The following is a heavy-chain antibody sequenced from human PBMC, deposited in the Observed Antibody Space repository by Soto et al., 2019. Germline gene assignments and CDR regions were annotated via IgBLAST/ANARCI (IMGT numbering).Heavy chain of an antibody. CDR3: ARDPLNWSWRPYYFDY. Sequence: EVQLVESGGGLVQPGGSLRPSCAASGFNFSSYSMNWVRQAPGEGLEWVSYISSSSSTIYYADSVKGRFTISRDNAKNSLYLQMNSLRAEDTAVYYCARDPLNWSWRPYYFDYWGQGTLVTVSS. CDR2: ISSSSSTI. J-gene: IGHJ4*02. CDR1: GFNFSSYS. V-gene: IGHV3-48*01. D-gene: IGHD1-20*01.